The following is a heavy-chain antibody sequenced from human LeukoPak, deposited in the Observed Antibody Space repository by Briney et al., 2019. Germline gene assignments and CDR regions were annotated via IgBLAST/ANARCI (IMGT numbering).Heavy chain of an antibody. CDR2: IYYSGST. Sequence: PSETLSLTCTVSGGSISSYYWSWIRQPPGKGLEWIGYIYYSGSTNYNPSLKSRVTISVDPSKNQFSLKLSSVTAADTAVYYCARDPSSGWYWYFDYWGQGTLVTVSS. J-gene: IGHJ4*02. CDR3: ARDPSSGWYWYFDY. CDR1: GGSISSYY. D-gene: IGHD6-19*01. V-gene: IGHV4-59*01.